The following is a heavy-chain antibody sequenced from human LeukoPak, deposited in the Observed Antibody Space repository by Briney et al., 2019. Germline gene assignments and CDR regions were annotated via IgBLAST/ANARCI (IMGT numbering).Heavy chain of an antibody. D-gene: IGHD3-22*01. Sequence: ASVKVSCKASKYTFTGYYMHWVRQAPGQGLEWMGWINPGSGGTNYAQKFQGRVTMTRDTSISTAYMELSRLKSDDTAVYYCARDNHGSGYYPLDYWGQGTLVTVSS. V-gene: IGHV1-2*02. J-gene: IGHJ4*02. CDR2: INPGSGGT. CDR1: KYTFTGYY. CDR3: ARDNHGSGYYPLDY.